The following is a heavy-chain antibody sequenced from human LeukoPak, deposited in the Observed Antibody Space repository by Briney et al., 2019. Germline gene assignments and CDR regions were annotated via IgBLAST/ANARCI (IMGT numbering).Heavy chain of an antibody. CDR1: GGSIRSSYYY. Sequence: SETLSLTRTVSGGSIRSSYYYWGWIRQPPGKGLEWIGSIYDSGSTYYNPSLKSRVTISVDTSKNQFSLKLSSVTAADTAVYYCAVSGTPGNYWGQGTLVTVSS. CDR2: IYDSGST. CDR3: AVSGTPGNY. D-gene: IGHD1-26*01. J-gene: IGHJ4*02. V-gene: IGHV4-39*01.